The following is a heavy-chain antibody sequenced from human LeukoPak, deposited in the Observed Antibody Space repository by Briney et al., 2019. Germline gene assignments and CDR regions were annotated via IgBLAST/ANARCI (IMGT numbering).Heavy chain of an antibody. D-gene: IGHD3-22*01. V-gene: IGHV4-4*02. CDR2: MYLSGTT. J-gene: IGHJ4*02. CDR1: GDSINSLDL. CDR3: AGLVGRYSSGLYYYYFDY. Sequence: SETPSLTRTVSGDSINSLDLWSWVRQPPGKGLEWIGEMYLSGTTHSNPSVKSRVTISIDKSKNQFFLNLSSVTAADTAVYYCAGLVGRYSSGLYYYYFDYWGQGTLVTVSS.